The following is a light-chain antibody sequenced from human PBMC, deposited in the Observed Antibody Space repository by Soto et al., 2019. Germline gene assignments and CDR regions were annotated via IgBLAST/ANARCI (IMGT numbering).Light chain of an antibody. CDR2: WAS. V-gene: IGKV4-1*01. CDR1: QSVLYSSNNKNY. Sequence: DIVMTQSPDSLAVSLGERATINCKSSQSVLYSSNNKNYLAWYQQKPVQPPKLLIYWASTRESGVPDRFSGSGDGTDFTLTISSLQAEDVAVYYCQQYYSTPQTFGQGTKVEIK. J-gene: IGKJ1*01. CDR3: QQYYSTPQT.